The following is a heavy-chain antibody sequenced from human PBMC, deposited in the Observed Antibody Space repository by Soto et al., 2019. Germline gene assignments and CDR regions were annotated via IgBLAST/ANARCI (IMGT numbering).Heavy chain of an antibody. CDR1: GGSISSYD. V-gene: IGHV4-59*08. D-gene: IGHD6-6*01. Sequence: SETLSLTCTVSGGSISSYDWSWIRQPPGKGLEWIGYIYYSGSTNYNPSLKSRVTISVDTSKNQFSLKLSSVTAADTAVYYCARQAYSSSPIDYWGQGTLVTVSS. CDR2: IYYSGST. CDR3: ARQAYSSSPIDY. J-gene: IGHJ4*02.